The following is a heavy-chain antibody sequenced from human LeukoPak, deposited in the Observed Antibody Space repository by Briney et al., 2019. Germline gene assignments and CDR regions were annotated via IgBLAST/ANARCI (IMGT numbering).Heavy chain of an antibody. J-gene: IGHJ4*02. CDR3: ARDRYYYDSSGYSYFDY. V-gene: IGHV4-30-2*01. Sequence: SQTLSLTCTVSGGSISSGGYYWSWIRQPPGKGLEWIGYIYHSGSTYYNPSLKSRVTISVDRSKNQFSLKLSSVTAADTAVYYCARDRYYYDSSGYSYFDYWGQGTLVTVSS. CDR1: GGSISSGGYY. D-gene: IGHD3-22*01. CDR2: IYHSGST.